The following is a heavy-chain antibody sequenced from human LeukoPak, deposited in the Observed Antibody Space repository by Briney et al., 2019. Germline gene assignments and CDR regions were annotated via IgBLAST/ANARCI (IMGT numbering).Heavy chain of an antibody. CDR3: AKDANYYDSSPFFIPFDS. Sequence: GESLRLSCSASGFTFSRFAMTWVRQLPGKGLQWVSTISGNGQKTYYGDSVTGRFSVSRDNSNNILFLQMDSLRADDSALYYCAKDANYYDSSPFFIPFDSWGQGTLVTVSS. CDR1: GFTFSRFA. D-gene: IGHD3-22*01. J-gene: IGHJ4*02. CDR2: ISGNGQKT. V-gene: IGHV3-23*01.